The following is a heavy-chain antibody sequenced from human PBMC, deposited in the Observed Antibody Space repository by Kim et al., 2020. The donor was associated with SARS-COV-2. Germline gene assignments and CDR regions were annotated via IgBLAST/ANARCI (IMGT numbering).Heavy chain of an antibody. V-gene: IGHV3-23*01. J-gene: IGHJ4*02. CDR2: ISGSGGST. D-gene: IGHD3-9*01. CDR3: AKDTYDIPRLFDY. Sequence: GGSLRLSCAASGLTFSSYAMSWVRQAPGKGLEWVSAISGSGGSTYYADSVKGRFTISRDNSKNTLYLQMNSLRAEDTAVYYCAKDTYDIPRLFDYWGQGTLVTVSS. CDR1: GLTFSSYA.